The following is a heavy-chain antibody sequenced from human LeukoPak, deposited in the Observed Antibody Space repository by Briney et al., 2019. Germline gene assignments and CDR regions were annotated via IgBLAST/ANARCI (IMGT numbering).Heavy chain of an antibody. J-gene: IGHJ4*02. CDR2: INHSGST. V-gene: IGHV4-34*01. D-gene: IGHD1-26*01. Sequence: SETLSLTCAVCGGSFSGYYWSWIRQPPGKGLEWIGEINHSGSTNYNPSLKSRVTISVDTSKNQFSLKLSSVTAADTAVYYCARVRGIVAVYFDYWGQGTLVTVSS. CDR3: ARVRGIVAVYFDY. CDR1: GGSFSGYY.